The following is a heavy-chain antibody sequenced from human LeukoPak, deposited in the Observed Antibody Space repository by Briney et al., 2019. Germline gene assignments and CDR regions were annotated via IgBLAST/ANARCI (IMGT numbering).Heavy chain of an antibody. CDR3: AKDLDYGGNSGLDY. CDR1: GFTFSTYG. CDR2: ISGSGGST. V-gene: IGHV3-23*01. Sequence: GGSLRLSCEASGFTFSTYGINWVRQAPGKGLEWVSAISGSGGSTYYADSVKGRFTISRDNAKNSLYLQMNSLRAEDMALYYCAKDLDYGGNSGLDYWGQGTLVTVSS. J-gene: IGHJ4*02. D-gene: IGHD4-23*01.